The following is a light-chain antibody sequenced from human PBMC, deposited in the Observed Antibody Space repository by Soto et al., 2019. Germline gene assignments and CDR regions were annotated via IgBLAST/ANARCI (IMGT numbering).Light chain of an antibody. Sequence: VVLTQSPATLSLSPGQSATLSCRASQSISEFLAWYQQKPGQPPRLLIYDASNRATGIPARFSGSGSGTDFTLTISSLEAEDFALYYCQQRSKWPVTFGGGTKVEIK. J-gene: IGKJ4*01. CDR1: QSISEF. V-gene: IGKV3-11*01. CDR3: QQRSKWPVT. CDR2: DAS.